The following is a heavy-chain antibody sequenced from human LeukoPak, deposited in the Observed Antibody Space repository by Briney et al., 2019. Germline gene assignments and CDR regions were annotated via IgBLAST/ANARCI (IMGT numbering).Heavy chain of an antibody. D-gene: IGHD3-9*01. J-gene: IGHJ5*02. CDR2: IYYSGST. Sequence: PSETLSLTCTVSGDSISSGNYWGWIRQPPGKGLEWIGSIYYSGSTYYNPSLKSRVTISVDTSKNQFSLKLSSVTAADTAVYYCASRCYDILTGYWNPWGQGTLVTVSS. CDR1: GDSISSGNY. V-gene: IGHV4-39*01. CDR3: ASRCYDILTGYWNP.